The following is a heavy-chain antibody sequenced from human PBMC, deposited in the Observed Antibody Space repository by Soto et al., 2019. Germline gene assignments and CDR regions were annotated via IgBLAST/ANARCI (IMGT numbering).Heavy chain of an antibody. CDR2: IIPIFRTP. D-gene: IGHD5-12*01. V-gene: IGHV1-69*12. CDR1: GGTFSSYA. J-gene: IGHJ6*02. CDR3: ARDKDRPRLGGNYYYIMDV. Sequence: QVQLVQSGAEVKKPGSSVKVSCKASGGTFSSYAISWVRQAPGQGLEWMGGIIPIFRTPDYAQKFQGRVTITADESTSTAYMALSSLRSEDTAVYYCARDKDRPRLGGNYYYIMDVWGQGTTVTVSS.